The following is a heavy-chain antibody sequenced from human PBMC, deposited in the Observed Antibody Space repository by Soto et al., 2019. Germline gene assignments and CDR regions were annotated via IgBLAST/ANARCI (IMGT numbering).Heavy chain of an antibody. Sequence: PEGSLRLSCAASGFTFSSYAMHWVRQAPGKGLEWVAVISYDGSNKYYADSVKGRFTISRDNSKNTLYLQMNSLRAEDTAVYYCARDQMEYYDFWSGYYRNYYYYGMDVWGQGTTVTVSS. D-gene: IGHD3-3*01. J-gene: IGHJ6*02. V-gene: IGHV3-30-3*01. CDR3: ARDQMEYYDFWSGYYRNYYYYGMDV. CDR1: GFTFSSYA. CDR2: ISYDGSNK.